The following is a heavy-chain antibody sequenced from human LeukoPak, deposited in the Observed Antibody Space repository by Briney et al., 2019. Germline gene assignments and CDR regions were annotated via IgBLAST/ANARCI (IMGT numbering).Heavy chain of an antibody. Sequence: SETLSLTCTVSGGSISSSSYYWGWIRQPPGKGLEWIGRIYTSGSTNYNPSLKSRVTMSVDTSKNQFSLKLSSVTAADTAVYYCARGAGYCSGGSCFDYWGQGTLVTVSS. CDR3: ARGAGYCSGGSCFDY. CDR1: GGSISSSSYY. D-gene: IGHD2-15*01. J-gene: IGHJ4*02. V-gene: IGHV4-39*07. CDR2: IYTSGST.